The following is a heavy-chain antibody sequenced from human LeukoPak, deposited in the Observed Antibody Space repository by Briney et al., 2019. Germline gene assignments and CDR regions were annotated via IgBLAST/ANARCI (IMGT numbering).Heavy chain of an antibody. V-gene: IGHV1-46*01. CDR2: VHSSGGVI. Sequence: ASVKVSCKASVYTFTSDYMNWVRQAPGQRRVGMGIVHSSGGVIKYAQEFQERLTVPRDTSTSTIYMELSSLRAEDTAVYYCAGSSHQRNWFDPWGQGTLVIVSS. J-gene: IGHJ5*02. D-gene: IGHD1-26*01. CDR3: AGSSHQRNWFDP. CDR1: VYTFTSDY.